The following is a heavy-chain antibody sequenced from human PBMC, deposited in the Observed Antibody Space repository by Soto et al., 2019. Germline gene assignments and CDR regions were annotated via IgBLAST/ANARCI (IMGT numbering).Heavy chain of an antibody. V-gene: IGHV3-30-3*01. CDR1: GFTFSSYA. D-gene: IGHD4-17*01. J-gene: IGHJ4*02. CDR3: ARGGAVEYGDYSSDY. CDR2: ISYDGSNK. Sequence: GGSLRLSCAASGFTFSSYAMHWVRQAPGKGLEWVAVISYDGSNKYYANSVKGRFTISRDNSKNTLYLQMNSLRAEDTAVYYCARGGAVEYGDYSSDYWGQGTLVTVSS.